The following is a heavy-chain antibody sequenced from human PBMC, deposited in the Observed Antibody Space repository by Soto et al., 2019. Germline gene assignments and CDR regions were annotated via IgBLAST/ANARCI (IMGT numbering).Heavy chain of an antibody. Sequence: QEQLQQSGAGLLKPSETLSLTCAVYGESFSGYIWTWIRQTPGKGLQWIGQINHSGSAIYNPSLKSRVTISVHTSNSLFSLELSSGTVADTAVYYCARGLITGSHYSGGWYYFDSWGQGTQVTVSS. V-gene: IGHV4-34*01. J-gene: IGHJ4*02. CDR3: ARGLITGSHYSGGWYYFDS. D-gene: IGHD6-19*01. CDR2: INHSGSA. CDR1: GESFSGYI.